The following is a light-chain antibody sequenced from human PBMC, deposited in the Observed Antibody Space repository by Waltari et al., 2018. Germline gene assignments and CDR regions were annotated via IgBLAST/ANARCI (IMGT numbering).Light chain of an antibody. CDR2: NVF. Sequence: IVLTQSPGTLSMSPGEGVTLYCRASQSLNRALAWYQQKPGQAPRLLIYNVFNRATDIPDRFSGSGSGTEFSLTISRLEPEDFAVYYCQHYVNLPATFGQWTRLEIK. V-gene: IGKV3-20*01. CDR3: QHYVNLPAT. J-gene: IGKJ1*01. CDR1: QSLNRA.